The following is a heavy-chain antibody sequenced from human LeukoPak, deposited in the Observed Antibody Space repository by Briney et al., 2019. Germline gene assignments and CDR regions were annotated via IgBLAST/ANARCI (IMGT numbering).Heavy chain of an antibody. CDR1: GNTLTELS. D-gene: IGHD3-10*01. Sequence: EAPVKLSCKVSGNTLTELSMHWVRQAPGNGLEWMGGLDPDDGEAVYAQKCQGRVTMTDDTSRDTAYMELSSLRSEDTAVYYCAMAFSMVRGAGPWLSSWFDPWGQGTLVIVSS. V-gene: IGHV1-24*01. CDR2: LDPDDGEA. CDR3: AMAFSMVRGAGPWLSSWFDP. J-gene: IGHJ5*02.